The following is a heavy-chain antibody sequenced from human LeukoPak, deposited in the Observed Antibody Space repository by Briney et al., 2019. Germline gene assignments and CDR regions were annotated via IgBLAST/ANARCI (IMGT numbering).Heavy chain of an antibody. CDR3: ARGYVSYCSGGTCYSGLDY. J-gene: IGHJ4*02. D-gene: IGHD2-15*01. V-gene: IGHV3-11*01. Sequence: GGSLRLSCAASGFTFSDYYMNWIRQAPGKGLEWVSYISSSGSSIYYADSVKGRLTISRDNAKNSLYLQMNSLRAEDTAVYYCARGYVSYCSGGTCYSGLDYWGQGTLVTVSS. CDR2: ISSSGSSI. CDR1: GFTFSDYY.